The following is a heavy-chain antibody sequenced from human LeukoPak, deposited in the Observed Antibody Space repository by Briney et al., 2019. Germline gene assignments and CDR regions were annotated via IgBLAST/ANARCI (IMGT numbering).Heavy chain of an antibody. CDR1: GFTFSSYA. CDR3: AQESGRRFDY. V-gene: IGHV3-23*01. CDR2: ISGSGGST. Sequence: PGGSLRLSCTASGFTFSSYAMTWVRQAPGKGLEWVSVISGSGGSTYYADSVKGRFTISRDNSKNTLYLQMNSLRVEDTAVYFCAQESGRRFDYWGQGTLVTVSS. J-gene: IGHJ4*02. D-gene: IGHD3-10*01.